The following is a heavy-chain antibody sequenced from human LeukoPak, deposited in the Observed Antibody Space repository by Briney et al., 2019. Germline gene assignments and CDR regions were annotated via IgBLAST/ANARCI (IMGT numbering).Heavy chain of an antibody. CDR1: GYTFTDYY. CDR2: IYPNRGGT. Sequence: ASVKVSCKGSGYTFTDYYMHWVRQAPGQGLEWMGWIYPNRGGTNYAQKFQGRVTMTRDTSINTAYMELSRLRTDDTAVYYCARAYDGSGNLDYWGQGTLVTVSS. J-gene: IGHJ4*02. CDR3: ARAYDGSGNLDY. V-gene: IGHV1-2*02. D-gene: IGHD3-22*01.